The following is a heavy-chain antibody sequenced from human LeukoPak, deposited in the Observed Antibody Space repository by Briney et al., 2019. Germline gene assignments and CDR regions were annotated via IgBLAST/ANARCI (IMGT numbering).Heavy chain of an antibody. Sequence: KPSETLSLTCTVSGASITTYYWSWIRQPPGKGLEYIGQIHSSGSANYNPSLKSRVAMSLDASKNQFSLTISSVTAADTAIYYCARDTLDVGATHYFDYWGQGSLLTVSS. CDR1: GASITTYY. V-gene: IGHV4-59*01. D-gene: IGHD1-26*01. J-gene: IGHJ4*02. CDR3: ARDTLDVGATHYFDY. CDR2: IHSSGSA.